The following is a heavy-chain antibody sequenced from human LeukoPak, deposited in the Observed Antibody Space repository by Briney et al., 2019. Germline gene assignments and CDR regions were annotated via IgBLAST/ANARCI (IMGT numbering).Heavy chain of an antibody. V-gene: IGHV4-39*01. CDR1: GGSISSSSYY. D-gene: IGHD1-1*01. CDR3: ARYTTTPRTPDAFDI. J-gene: IGHJ3*02. CDR2: IYYSGST. Sequence: SETLSLTCTASGGSISSSSYYWGWIRQPPGKGLEWIGSIYYSGSTYYNPSLKRRFTISVDTSKNQFSLKLSSVTAADTAVYYCARYTTTPRTPDAFDIWGQGTMVTVSS.